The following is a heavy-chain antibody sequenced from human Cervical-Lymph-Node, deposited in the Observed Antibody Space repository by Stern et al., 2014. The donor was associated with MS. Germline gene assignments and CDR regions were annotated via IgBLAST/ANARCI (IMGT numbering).Heavy chain of an antibody. CDR3: ARQGRSDY. CDR2: IYPDDSDS. CDR1: GYRFSSYW. J-gene: IGHJ4*02. Sequence: EMQLVESGAEVKKPGESLKISCKGSGYRFSSYWIGWVRQTPEEGLEWMGMIYPDDSDSRYSPSFQGQVTISADKSISTTYLQWSSLKASDSGMYYCARQGRSDYWGQGTLVTVSS. D-gene: IGHD4-17*01. V-gene: IGHV5-51*01.